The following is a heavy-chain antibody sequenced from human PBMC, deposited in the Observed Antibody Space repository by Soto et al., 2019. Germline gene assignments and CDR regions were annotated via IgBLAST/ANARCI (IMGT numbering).Heavy chain of an antibody. D-gene: IGHD1-1*01. Sequence: GESLKISCAASGFTFSSYGMHWVRQAPGKGLEWVAVIWYDGSNKYYADSVKGRFTISRDNSKNTLYLQMNSLRAEDTAVYYCVRGHCTSMNCYGLGNPTSGTENIYGVDVWGQGTSVTVSS. J-gene: IGHJ6*02. CDR2: IWYDGSNK. CDR3: VRGHCTSMNCYGLGNPTSGTENIYGVDV. V-gene: IGHV3-33*01. CDR1: GFTFSSYG.